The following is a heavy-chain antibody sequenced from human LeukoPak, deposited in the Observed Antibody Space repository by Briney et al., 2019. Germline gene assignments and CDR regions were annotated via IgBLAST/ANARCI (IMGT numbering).Heavy chain of an antibody. J-gene: IGHJ4*02. V-gene: IGHV3-7*01. CDR1: GFTFSSYW. D-gene: IGHD3-22*01. CDR3: ARERMSRSDSSGYSY. Sequence: PGGSLRLSCAASGFTFSSYWMSWVRQAPGKGLEWVANIKQDGSEKYYVDSVKGRFTISRDNAKNSLYLQMNSLRAEDTAVYYCARERMSRSDSSGYSYWGQGTLVTVSS. CDR2: IKQDGSEK.